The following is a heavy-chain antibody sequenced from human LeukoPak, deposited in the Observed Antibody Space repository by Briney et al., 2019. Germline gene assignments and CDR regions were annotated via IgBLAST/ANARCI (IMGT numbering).Heavy chain of an antibody. CDR3: AKAVSSGWDY. V-gene: IGHV3-23*01. D-gene: IGHD6-19*01. CDR1: GFTFSNYA. CDR2: ISSSGSST. J-gene: IGHJ4*02. Sequence: GGSLRLSCAASGFTFSNYALSWVRQAPGKGLEWVSSISSSGSSTYYADSVKGRFTISRDNSKNTLYLQMNSLRAEDTAVYYCAKAVSSGWDYWGQGTLVTVSS.